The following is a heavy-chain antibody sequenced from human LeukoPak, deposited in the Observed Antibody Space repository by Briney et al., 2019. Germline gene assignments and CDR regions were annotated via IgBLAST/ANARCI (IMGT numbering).Heavy chain of an antibody. Sequence: GGSLRLSCAASGFTFSSYAMSWVRQAPGTGLEWVSGITGSGDSTYYADSVKGRFTISRDNSKNTLYLQMNSLRAEDTAIYYCAKKSVAAIPPLYWGQGTLVTVSS. CDR1: GFTFSSYA. V-gene: IGHV3-23*01. CDR3: AKKSVAAIPPLY. D-gene: IGHD2-21*02. J-gene: IGHJ4*02. CDR2: ITGSGDST.